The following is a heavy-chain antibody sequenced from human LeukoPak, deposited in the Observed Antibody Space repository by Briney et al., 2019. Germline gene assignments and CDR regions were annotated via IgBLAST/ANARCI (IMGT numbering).Heavy chain of an antibody. CDR1: GFTFSDYY. CDR3: ARGGGYSYVTN. J-gene: IGHJ4*02. CDR2: ISSSSSYT. D-gene: IGHD5-18*01. V-gene: IGHV3-11*06. Sequence: PGGSLRLSCAASGFTFSDYYMSWMRQAPGKGLEGVSYISSSSSYTNYADSVKGRFTISRDNAKNSLYLQMNSLRVEDTAVYYCARGGGYSYVTNWGQGTLVTVSS.